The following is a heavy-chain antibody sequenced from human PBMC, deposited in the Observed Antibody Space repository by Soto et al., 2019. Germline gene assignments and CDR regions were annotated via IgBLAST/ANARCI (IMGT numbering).Heavy chain of an antibody. J-gene: IGHJ4*02. CDR1: GCSISSGGYS. V-gene: IGHV4-30-2*01. CDR3: ARGGKGVGSPPFDY. CDR2: LYHSGST. D-gene: IGHD2-8*01. Sequence: QLQLQESGSGLVKPSQTLSLTCAVSGCSISSGGYSWSWIRQPPGKGLEWLGYLYHSGSTYYNPCLNRRFTISVARSKHQFSLKLSSVTDAETVVYYRARGGKGVGSPPFDYWGQGTLVTVAS.